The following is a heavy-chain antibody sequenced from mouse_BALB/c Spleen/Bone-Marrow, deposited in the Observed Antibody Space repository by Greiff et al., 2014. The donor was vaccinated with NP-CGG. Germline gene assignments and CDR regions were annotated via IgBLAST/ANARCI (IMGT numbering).Heavy chain of an antibody. CDR1: GYSFTGYF. V-gene: IGHV1-20*02. J-gene: IGHJ2*01. D-gene: IGHD2-4*01. CDR2: INPYNGDT. Sequence: DVQLQQSGPELVKPGASVKISCKASGYSFTGYFMNWVMQSHGKSLEWIGRINPYNGDTFYNQKFKGKATLTVDKSSSTAHMELRSLASEDSAVYYCARDYYDYYFDYWGQGTTLTVSS. CDR3: ARDYYDYYFDY.